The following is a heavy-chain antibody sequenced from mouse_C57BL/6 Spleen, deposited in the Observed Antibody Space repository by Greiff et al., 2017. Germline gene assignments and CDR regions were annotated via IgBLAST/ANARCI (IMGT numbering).Heavy chain of an antibody. V-gene: IGHV7-3*01. CDR1: GFTFTDYY. J-gene: IGHJ2*01. CDR2: IRNKANGYTT. CDR3: TRYGYGNSPFDY. Sequence: EVHLVESGGGLVQPGGSLSLSCAASGFTFTDYYMSWVRQPPGKALEWLGFIRNKANGYTTEYSASVKGRFTISRDNSQSILYLQMNALRAEDSATYYCTRYGYGNSPFDYWGQGTTLTVSS. D-gene: IGHD2-1*01.